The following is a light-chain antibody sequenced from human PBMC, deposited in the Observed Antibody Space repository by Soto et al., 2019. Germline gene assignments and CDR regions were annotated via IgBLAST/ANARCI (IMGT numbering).Light chain of an antibody. Sequence: QSALAQPASVSGSPGQSITISCTGTSSDFGNYNLVSWYQQHPGKVPKLILFEVNKRPSGVSGRFSGSKSGNTASLTISGLQAEDEAHYYCCSFTSSNTHVFGTGTKVTVL. CDR3: CSFTSSNTHV. CDR2: EVN. V-gene: IGLV2-23*02. J-gene: IGLJ1*01. CDR1: SSDFGNYNL.